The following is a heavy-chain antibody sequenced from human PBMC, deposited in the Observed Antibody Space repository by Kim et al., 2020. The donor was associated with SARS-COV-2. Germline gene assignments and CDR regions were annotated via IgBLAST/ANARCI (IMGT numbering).Heavy chain of an antibody. D-gene: IGHD6-13*01. Sequence: SLKSRVTISVDTSKNQFSLKLSSVTAADTAVYYCARAEEPTAAGNRGFDYWGQGTLVTVSS. V-gene: IGHV4-34*01. CDR3: ARAEEPTAAGNRGFDY. J-gene: IGHJ4*02.